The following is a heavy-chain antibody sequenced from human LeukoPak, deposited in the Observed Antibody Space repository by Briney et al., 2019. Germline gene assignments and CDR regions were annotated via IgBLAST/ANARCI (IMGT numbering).Heavy chain of an antibody. Sequence: ASVKVSCKASGYTFTSYGISWVRQAPGQGLEWMGWISAYNGNTNYAQKLQGRITMTTDTSTSTAYMELRSLRSDDTAVYYCARNRYCSGGSCYYFDYWGQGTLVTVSS. J-gene: IGHJ4*02. V-gene: IGHV1-18*01. CDR2: ISAYNGNT. CDR3: ARNRYCSGGSCYYFDY. CDR1: GYTFTSYG. D-gene: IGHD2-15*01.